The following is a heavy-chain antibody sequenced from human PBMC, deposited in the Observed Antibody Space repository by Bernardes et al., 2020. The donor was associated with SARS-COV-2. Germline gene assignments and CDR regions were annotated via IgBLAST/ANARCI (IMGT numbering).Heavy chain of an antibody. D-gene: IGHD3-3*01. CDR2: IYYSGST. V-gene: IGHV4-39*01. CDR3: ARHLILGDARGNYYGMDV. J-gene: IGHJ6*02. Sequence: TLSLTCTVSGGSISSTNYYWGWIRQPPGKGLEWIGSIYYSGSTYYNPSLKSRVTMSVDTSKNQFSLKLTSVTAADTAVYYCARHLILGDARGNYYGMDVWGQGTTVTVSS. CDR1: GGSISSTNYY.